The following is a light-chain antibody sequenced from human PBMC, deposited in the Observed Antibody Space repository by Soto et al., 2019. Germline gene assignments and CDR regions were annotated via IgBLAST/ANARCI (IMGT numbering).Light chain of an antibody. Sequence: EIVLTQSPGTLSLSPGERATLSCRASQSVSSSYLAWYQQKPGQAPRLLIYGASSRATGIPDRFSGSGSGTDLTLTIRRLEPEDFAVYYCQHYGSSPGTFGQGTKLEIK. CDR3: QHYGSSPGT. CDR2: GAS. CDR1: QSVSSSY. V-gene: IGKV3-20*01. J-gene: IGKJ2*01.